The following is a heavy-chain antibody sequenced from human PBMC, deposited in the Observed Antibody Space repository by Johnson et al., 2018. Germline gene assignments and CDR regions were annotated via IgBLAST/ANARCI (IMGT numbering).Heavy chain of an antibody. V-gene: IGHV3-9*01. CDR3: AKGNYYDSSGYFQH. J-gene: IGHJ1*01. CDR1: GFTFDDYA. Sequence: QLVESGGGLVQPGRSLRLSCAASGFTFDDYAMHWVRQAPGKGLEWVSGISWNSGSIGYADSVKGRFTISRDNAKNSLYLQMNSLRAEDTALYYCAKGNYYDSSGYFQHWGQGTLVTVSS. D-gene: IGHD3-22*01. CDR2: ISWNSGSI.